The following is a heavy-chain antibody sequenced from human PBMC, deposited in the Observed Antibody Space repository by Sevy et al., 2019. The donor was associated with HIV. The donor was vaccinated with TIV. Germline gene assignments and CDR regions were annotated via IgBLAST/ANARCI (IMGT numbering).Heavy chain of an antibody. Sequence: GGSLRLSCAASGFTFSSYAMHWVRQAPGKGLEWVAVISYDGSNKYYADSVKGRFTISRDNSKNTLYLQMNSLRAEDTAVYYCARGALQEIRDYWGQGTLVTVSS. CDR3: ARGALQEIRDY. CDR2: ISYDGSNK. CDR1: GFTFSSYA. J-gene: IGHJ4*02. V-gene: IGHV3-30-3*01.